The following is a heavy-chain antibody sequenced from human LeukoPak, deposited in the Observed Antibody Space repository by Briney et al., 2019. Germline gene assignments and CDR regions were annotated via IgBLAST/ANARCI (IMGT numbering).Heavy chain of an antibody. CDR2: INEDGSEI. J-gene: IGHJ5*02. V-gene: IGHV3-7*04. Sequence: GGSLRPSCAASGFTFSSYWMSWVRQAPGKGLEWVASINEDGSEIHYVDSVKGRFTISRDNAKDSLYLQMNSLTAEDTAMYYCVRAYHPGGWFDPWGQGTLVTVSS. D-gene: IGHD2-21*01. CDR3: VRAYHPGGWFDP. CDR1: GFTFSSYW.